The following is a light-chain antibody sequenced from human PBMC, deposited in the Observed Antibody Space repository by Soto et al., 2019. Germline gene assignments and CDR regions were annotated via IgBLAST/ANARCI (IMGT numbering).Light chain of an antibody. CDR3: QQDNNWPRT. CDR2: GSS. CDR1: QSVSSN. V-gene: IGKV3-15*01. J-gene: IGKJ1*01. Sequence: EIGRTQSPATRSVSPGERATLSCRASQSVSSNLAWYQQKPGQAPRLLIYGSSTTATGIPARFSGSGSGTEFTLTISSLQSEDFAVYYCQQDNNWPRTFGQGTKVQLK.